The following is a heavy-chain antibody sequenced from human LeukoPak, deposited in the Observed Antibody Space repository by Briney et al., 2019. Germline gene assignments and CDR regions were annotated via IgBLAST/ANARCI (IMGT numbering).Heavy chain of an antibody. CDR1: GASVTDYY. Sequence: PSETLSLTCSVSGASVTDYYWTWIRQAPGKGPEWIGEITVGGGTYYNPSLKSRVSMSTDTSTSQFSLNLNSVTAADTATYYCATGLHSARLRYWGQGALVTVS. CDR2: ITVGGGT. CDR3: ATGLHSARLRY. J-gene: IGHJ4*02. V-gene: IGHV4-34*01.